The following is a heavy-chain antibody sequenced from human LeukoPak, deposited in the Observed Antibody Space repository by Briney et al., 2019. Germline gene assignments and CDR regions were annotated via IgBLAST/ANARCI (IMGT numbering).Heavy chain of an antibody. J-gene: IGHJ6*03. CDR1: GGSISSYY. D-gene: IGHD2-2*01. Sequence: SETLSLTCTVSGGSISSYYWSWIRQPAGKGLEWIGRIYTSGSTNYNPSLKSRVTISVDTSKNQFSLKLSSVTAADTAVYYCARPPRKYCSSTSCHDPYYYYYYMDVWGKGTTVTVSS. CDR3: ARPPRKYCSSTSCHDPYYYYYYMDV. CDR2: IYTSGST. V-gene: IGHV4-4*07.